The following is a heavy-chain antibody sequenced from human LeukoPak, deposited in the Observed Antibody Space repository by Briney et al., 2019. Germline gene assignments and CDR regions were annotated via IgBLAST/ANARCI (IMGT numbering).Heavy chain of an antibody. D-gene: IGHD3-22*01. V-gene: IGHV4-31*03. Sequence: PSQTLSLTCTFSGASIRSGGDYWSWIRQPPGKGLEWIGYIHYSESTYYNPSLRSRVTISVDTSKNQFSLKLNSVTAADTAVYFCARGHEDYDSSGYYRFDYWGQGTLVTVSS. CDR2: IHYSEST. J-gene: IGHJ4*02. CDR3: ARGHEDYDSSGYYRFDY. CDR1: GASIRSGGDY.